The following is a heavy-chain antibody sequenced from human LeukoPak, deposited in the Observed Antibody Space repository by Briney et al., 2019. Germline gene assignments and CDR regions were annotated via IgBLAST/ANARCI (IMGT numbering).Heavy chain of an antibody. CDR3: AKDDSSGSGLDY. J-gene: IGHJ4*02. CDR2: ISYDGSNK. Sequence: GALRLSCAASGFTFSSYGMHWVRQAPGKGLEWVAVISYDGSNKYYADSVKGRFTISRGNSKNTLYLQMNSLRAEDTAVYYCAKDDSSGSGLDYWGQGTLVTVSS. D-gene: IGHD3-22*01. V-gene: IGHV3-30*18. CDR1: GFTFSSYG.